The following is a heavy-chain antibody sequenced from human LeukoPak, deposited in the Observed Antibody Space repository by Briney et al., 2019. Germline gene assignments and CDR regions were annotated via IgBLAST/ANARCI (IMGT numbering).Heavy chain of an antibody. CDR2: INPSGGST. J-gene: IGHJ4*02. D-gene: IGHD5-24*01. CDR1: GYTFTSYG. V-gene: IGHV1-46*01. CDR3: ARGRRWLKRNLDY. Sequence: ASVKVSCKASGYTFTSYGISWVRQAPGQGLEWMGIINPSGGSTSYAQKFQGRVTMTTDTSTSTAYMELSSLRSEDTAVYYCARGRRWLKRNLDYWGQGTLVTVSS.